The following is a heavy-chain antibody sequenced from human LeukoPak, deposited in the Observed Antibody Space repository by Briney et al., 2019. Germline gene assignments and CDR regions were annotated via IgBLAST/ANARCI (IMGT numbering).Heavy chain of an antibody. J-gene: IGHJ4*02. D-gene: IGHD7-27*01. Sequence: SETLSLTCSVSGASLTIYYRNWIRQPAGKGQEWIGRYASGTTTHNPSLKSQFSMSIDTSKNQISLKLTSVTAADTAVYYCATGDHSFDNWGQGTLVTVSS. V-gene: IGHV4-4*07. CDR3: ATGDHSFDN. CDR2: YASGTT. CDR1: GASLTIYY.